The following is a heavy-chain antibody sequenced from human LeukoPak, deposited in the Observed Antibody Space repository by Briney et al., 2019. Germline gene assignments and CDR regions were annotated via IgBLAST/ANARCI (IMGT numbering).Heavy chain of an antibody. CDR3: ARLARLTLIRGVTGYHSLDV. J-gene: IGHJ6*04. CDR1: GGSFSGFY. CDR2: IYYSGTT. V-gene: IGHV4-59*01. D-gene: IGHD3-10*01. Sequence: SETLSLTCAVYGGSFSGFYWSWIRQPPGGGLEWIGYIYYSGTTNYNPSLESRVTISVDTSKNQFSLKLTSVTAADTAVYYCARLARLTLIRGVTGYHSLDVWGKGTKVTVSS.